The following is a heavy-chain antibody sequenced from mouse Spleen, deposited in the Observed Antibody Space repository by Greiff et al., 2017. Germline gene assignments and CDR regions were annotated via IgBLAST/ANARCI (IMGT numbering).Heavy chain of an antibody. J-gene: IGHJ3*01. Sequence: EVQLQESGPGLVKPSQSLSLTCSVTGYSITSGYYWNWIRQFPGNKLEWMGYISYDGSNNYNPSLKNRISITRDTSKNQFFLKLNSVTTEDTATYYCAREGTDLAYWGQGTLVTVSA. CDR3: AREGTDLAY. CDR2: ISYDGSN. V-gene: IGHV3-6*01. D-gene: IGHD3-3*01. CDR1: GYSITSGYY.